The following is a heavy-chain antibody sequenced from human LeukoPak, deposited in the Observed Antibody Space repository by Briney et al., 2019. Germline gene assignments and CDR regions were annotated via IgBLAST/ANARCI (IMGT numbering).Heavy chain of an antibody. V-gene: IGHV3-30-3*01. CDR1: GFTFSSYA. Sequence: GGSLRLSCAASGFTFSSYAMHWVRQAPGKGLEWVAVISDDGSNKYYADSVEGRFTISRDNSKNTLYLQMNSLRAEDTAVYYCARGPTVQEDLDYWGQGTLVTVSS. CDR2: ISDDGSNK. CDR3: ARGPTVQEDLDY. J-gene: IGHJ4*02.